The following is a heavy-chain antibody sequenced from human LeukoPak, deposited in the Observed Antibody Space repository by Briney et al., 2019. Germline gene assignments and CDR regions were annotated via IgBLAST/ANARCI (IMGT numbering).Heavy chain of an antibody. CDR1: GGSISSYY. V-gene: IGHV4-59*12. D-gene: IGHD6-13*01. J-gene: IGHJ4*02. Sequence: PSETLSLTCTVSGGSISSYYWSWIRQPPGKGLEWIGYIYYTGSTNYNPSLKSRVTISVDTSKNQFSLKLSSVTAADTAVYYCARGSRPGIAAAGTFHFDYWGQGTLVTVSS. CDR2: IYYTGST. CDR3: ARGSRPGIAAAGTFHFDY.